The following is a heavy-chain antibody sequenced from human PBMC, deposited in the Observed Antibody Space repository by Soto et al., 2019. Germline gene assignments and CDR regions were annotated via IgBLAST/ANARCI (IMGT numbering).Heavy chain of an antibody. Sequence: ASVKVSCKVSGYTLTELSVHWVRQAPGKGLEWMGGFDPEDGETIYAQKFQGRVTMTEDTSTDTAYMELSSLRSEDTAVYYCATLPILTGYYTSHDAFDIWGQGTMVTVSS. CDR1: GYTLTELS. J-gene: IGHJ3*02. CDR2: FDPEDGET. V-gene: IGHV1-24*01. D-gene: IGHD3-9*01. CDR3: ATLPILTGYYTSHDAFDI.